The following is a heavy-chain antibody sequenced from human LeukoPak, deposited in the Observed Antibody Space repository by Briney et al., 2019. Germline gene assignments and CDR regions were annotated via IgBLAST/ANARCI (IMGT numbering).Heavy chain of an antibody. CDR2: ISSSSSYI. CDR3: ARWDTSIAALGY. V-gene: IGHV3-21*01. CDR1: GFTFSSYS. Sequence: GRSLRLSCAASGFTFSSYSMNWVRQAPGKGLEWVSSISSSSSYIYYADSVKGRFTISRDNAKNSLYLQMNSLRAEDTAVYYCARWDTSIAALGYWGQGTLVTVSS. D-gene: IGHD6-6*01. J-gene: IGHJ4*02.